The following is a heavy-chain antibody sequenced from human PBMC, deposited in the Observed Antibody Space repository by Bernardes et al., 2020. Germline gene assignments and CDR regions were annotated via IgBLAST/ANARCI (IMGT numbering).Heavy chain of an antibody. V-gene: IGHV3-74*01. D-gene: IGHD2-2*01. CDR3: ARDREDPVELPPANGHRLFDP. CDR1: GFTFNRHW. J-gene: IGHJ5*02. Sequence: GGSLRLSCAASGFTFNRHWMHWVRQTPGKGPVWISRINSDGTTTNYADSVKGRFTISRDNAKNTVYLQMNSLRAEDTAVYYCARDREDPVELPPANGHRLFDPWGQGTLVTVSS. CDR2: INSDGTTT.